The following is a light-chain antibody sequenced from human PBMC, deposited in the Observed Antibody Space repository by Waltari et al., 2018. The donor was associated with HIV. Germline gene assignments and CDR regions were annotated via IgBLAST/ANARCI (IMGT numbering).Light chain of an antibody. CDR3: GTWDRSLSAAV. Sequence: QSVLTQPPSVSAAPGQTVTISCSGSTSHIGNDYVSWYQHVPGAAPRLLIYDNNKRPSGIPDRFSGSRSGTSATLGITGLQTGDEAHYYCGTWDRSLSAAVFGGGTKLTVL. V-gene: IGLV1-51*01. J-gene: IGLJ3*02. CDR2: DNN. CDR1: TSHIGNDY.